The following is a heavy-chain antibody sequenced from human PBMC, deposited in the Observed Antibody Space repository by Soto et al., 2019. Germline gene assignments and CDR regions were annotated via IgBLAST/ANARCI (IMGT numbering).Heavy chain of an antibody. CDR2: IKQDGSEE. J-gene: IGHJ6*02. V-gene: IGHV3-7*01. D-gene: IGHD6-13*01. CDR1: GFTFSSYW. Sequence: EVQLVESGGGLVQPGGSLRLSCVDSGFTFSSYWMSWVRQAPVKGLEWVGKIKQDGSEENYVDSVKGRFIISRDNAKNSMYLQMNSLRAEDTAVYYCARIAASGRGWDVWGQGTTVVVSS. CDR3: ARIAASGRGWDV.